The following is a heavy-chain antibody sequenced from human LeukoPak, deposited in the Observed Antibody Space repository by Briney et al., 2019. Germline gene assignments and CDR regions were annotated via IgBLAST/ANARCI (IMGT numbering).Heavy chain of an antibody. CDR1: GDSISRYY. D-gene: IGHD4-17*01. V-gene: IGHV4-59*01. Sequence: TTSETLSLTCTVSGDSISRYYWGWARQPPGKGLEWIGYIYYTGSTDYNPSLESRVTISVDTSKNLFSLKLSSVTAADSAVYYCARYHYDYGDYYFDYWGQGTLVTVSS. CDR2: IYYTGST. CDR3: ARYHYDYGDYYFDY. J-gene: IGHJ4*02.